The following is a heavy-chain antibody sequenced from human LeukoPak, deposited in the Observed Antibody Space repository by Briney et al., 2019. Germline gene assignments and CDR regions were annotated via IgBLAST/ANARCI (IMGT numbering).Heavy chain of an antibody. J-gene: IGHJ4*02. CDR2: MNPNSGNT. V-gene: IGHV1-8*01. Sequence: ASVKVSCKASGYTFTSYDMNWVRQATGQGLEWMGWMNPNSGNTGYAQKFQGRVTMTRNTSISTAYMELSSLRSEDTAVYYCARAGAAADTRGDYWGQGTLVTVSS. D-gene: IGHD6-13*01. CDR1: GYTFTSYD. CDR3: ARAGAAADTRGDY.